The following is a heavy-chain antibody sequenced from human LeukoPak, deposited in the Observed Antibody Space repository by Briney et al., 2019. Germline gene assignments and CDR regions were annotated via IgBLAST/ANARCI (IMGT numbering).Heavy chain of an antibody. J-gene: IGHJ4*02. Sequence: SETLSLTCTVSGGSISSDTYYWGWIRPPAGKGLEWIGRIYTSGTTNYNPSLRSRVTISVDTSKNQFSLKLNSVTAADTAVYYCARVSLGPDAYFDYWGQGTLVTVSS. CDR1: GGSISSDTYY. CDR3: ARVSLGPDAYFDY. D-gene: IGHD2-2*01. CDR2: IYTSGTT. V-gene: IGHV4-61*02.